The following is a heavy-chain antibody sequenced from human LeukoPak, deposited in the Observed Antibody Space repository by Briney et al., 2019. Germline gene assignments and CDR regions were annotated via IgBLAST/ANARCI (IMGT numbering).Heavy chain of an antibody. CDR1: GYTFTGYY. Sequence: ASVKLSCKASGYTFTGYYMHWVRQAPGQGLEWMGWINPNTGGTNQAQKFQGRVTMTRDTSISTAYMELSSLTSDDTAVYYCARDRTLIRGVATYYFDYWGQGTLVTVSS. V-gene: IGHV1-2*02. D-gene: IGHD3-10*01. J-gene: IGHJ4*02. CDR3: ARDRTLIRGVATYYFDY. CDR2: INPNTGGT.